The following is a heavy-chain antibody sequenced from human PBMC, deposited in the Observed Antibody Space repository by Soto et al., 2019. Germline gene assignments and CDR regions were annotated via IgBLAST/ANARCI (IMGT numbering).Heavy chain of an antibody. D-gene: IGHD3-10*01. CDR2: ISSSSSYI. CDR1: GFTFSSYS. Sequence: PGGSLRLSCAASGFTFSSYSMNWVRQAPGKGLEWVSSISSSSSYIYYADSVKGRFTISRDNAKNSLYLQMNSLRAEDTAVYYCARLDVITYYYYMDVWGKGTTVTVSS. J-gene: IGHJ6*03. V-gene: IGHV3-21*01. CDR3: ARLDVITYYYYMDV.